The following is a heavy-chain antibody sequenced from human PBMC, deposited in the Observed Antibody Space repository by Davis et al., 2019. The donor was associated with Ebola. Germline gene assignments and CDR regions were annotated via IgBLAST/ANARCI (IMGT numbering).Heavy chain of an antibody. CDR2: ISYDGSNK. D-gene: IGHD2-15*01. CDR3: ARDRMVVAPYYFDS. Sequence: GESLKISCAASGFTFSIYAMHWVRQAPGKGLEWIGVISYDGSNKYHADSVKGRFTISRDNSKNTLYLQMKRLRAEDTGIYYCARDRMVVAPYYFDSWGQGVLVIVSS. J-gene: IGHJ4*02. V-gene: IGHV3-30-3*01. CDR1: GFTFSIYA.